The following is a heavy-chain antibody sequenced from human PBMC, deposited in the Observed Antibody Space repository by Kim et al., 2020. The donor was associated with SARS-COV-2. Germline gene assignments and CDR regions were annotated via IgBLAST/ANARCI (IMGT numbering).Heavy chain of an antibody. CDR3: TCPLDY. Sequence: PILGIANYAQKFQGRVTITADKSTSTAYMELSSLRSEDTAVYYCTCPLDYWGQGTLVTVSS. V-gene: IGHV1-69*02. J-gene: IGHJ4*02. CDR2: PILGIA.